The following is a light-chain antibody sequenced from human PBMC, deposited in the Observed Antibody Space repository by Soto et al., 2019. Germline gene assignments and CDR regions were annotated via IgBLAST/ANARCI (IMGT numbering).Light chain of an antibody. Sequence: DIQMTQSPSTLSASVGDTVTITCRASQTINNWLAWYQRKPGKAPKLLIYKASSLESGVPSKFSGSGSGTEFTLTISGLQPDDCETYYCQHDDTFSHTFGQGTKLEIK. V-gene: IGKV1-5*03. CDR2: KAS. CDR1: QTINNW. J-gene: IGKJ2*01. CDR3: QHDDTFSHT.